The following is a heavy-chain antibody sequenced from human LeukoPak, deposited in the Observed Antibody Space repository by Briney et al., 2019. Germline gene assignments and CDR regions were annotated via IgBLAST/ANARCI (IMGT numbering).Heavy chain of an antibody. CDR3: ARDRGNSELLGDFDY. CDR1: GYTFTSYG. D-gene: IGHD1-26*01. V-gene: IGHV1-18*01. J-gene: IGHJ4*02. Sequence: ASVKVSCKAYGYTFTSYGISWVRQAPGQGLEWMGWISAYNGNTNYAQKLQGRVTMTTDTSTSTAYMELRSLRSDDTAVYYCARDRGNSELLGDFDYWGQGTLVTVSS. CDR2: ISAYNGNT.